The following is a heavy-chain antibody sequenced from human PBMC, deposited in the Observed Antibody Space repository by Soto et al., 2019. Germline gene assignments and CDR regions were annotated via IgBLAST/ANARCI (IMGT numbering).Heavy chain of an antibody. CDR3: ARPKGTYSSGYYYFDF. CDR1: GGTFSTYA. Sequence: QVQLEQSGGEVKQPGSSVRVSCKTSGGTFSTYAINWVRQAPGQGLEWMGAIIPLFGTAYYSQKFQGRVTITADESTSTAYMELSSLRFDDTAVYFCARPKGTYSSGYYYFDFWGQGTLVTVSS. D-gene: IGHD6-19*01. CDR2: IIPLFGTA. J-gene: IGHJ4*02. V-gene: IGHV1-69*01.